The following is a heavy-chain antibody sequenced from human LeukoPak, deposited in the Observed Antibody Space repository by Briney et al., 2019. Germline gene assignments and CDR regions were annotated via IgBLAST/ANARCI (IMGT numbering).Heavy chain of an antibody. Sequence: ASVKVSCKASGFTFTSSAVQWVRQARGQRLEWIGWIVVGSGNTNYAQKFQERVTITRDMSTSTAYMELSSLRSEDTAVYYRAAGSPRWLQPPRDYFDYWGQGTLVTVSS. CDR2: IVVGSGNT. D-gene: IGHD5-24*01. CDR1: GFTFTSSA. V-gene: IGHV1-58*01. J-gene: IGHJ4*02. CDR3: AAGSPRWLQPPRDYFDY.